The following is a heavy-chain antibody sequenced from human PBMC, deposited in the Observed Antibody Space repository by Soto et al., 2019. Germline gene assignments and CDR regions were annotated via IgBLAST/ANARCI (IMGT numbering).Heavy chain of an antibody. CDR2: IYWDDDK. J-gene: IGHJ4*02. Sequence: KESGPPLVKPTQTLTLTCTFSGFSLSTSGVGVGWIRQPPGKALEWLALIYWDDDKRYSPSLKSRLTITKDTSKNQVVLTMTNMDPVDTATYYCAASVVVVAALDYWGQGTLVTVSS. V-gene: IGHV2-5*02. CDR1: GFSLSTSGVG. D-gene: IGHD2-15*01. CDR3: AASVVVVAALDY.